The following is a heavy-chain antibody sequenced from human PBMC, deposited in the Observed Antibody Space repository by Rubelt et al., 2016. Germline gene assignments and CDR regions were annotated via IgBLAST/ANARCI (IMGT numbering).Heavy chain of an antibody. Sequence: QVQLVQSGAEVKKPGASVKVSCKVSGYTLTELSMHWVRQAPGKGLEWMGGFDPEDGETIYDQKFQGRVTMTEDTSTDTAYMELSSLRCDDTTVYYCATGIVVVPAHVPSRDYWGQGTLVTVSS. D-gene: IGHD2-2*01. CDR1: GYTLTELS. CDR3: ATGIVVVPAHVPSRDY. V-gene: IGHV1-24*01. J-gene: IGHJ4*02. CDR2: FDPEDGET.